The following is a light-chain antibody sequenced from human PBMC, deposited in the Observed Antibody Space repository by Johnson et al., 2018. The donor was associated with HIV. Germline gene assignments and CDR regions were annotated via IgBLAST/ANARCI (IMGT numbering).Light chain of an antibody. V-gene: IGLV1-51*02. J-gene: IGLJ1*01. CDR1: SSNIGNNY. CDR3: GTWDTSLSTYV. Sequence: QPVLTQPPSVSAAPGQKVTISCSGSSSNIGNNYVSWYQQFPGTAPKLLIYENNKRPSGIPDRFSGSKSGTSATLCITGLQTGDEADYYCGTWDTSLSTYVFGTGTKVTVL. CDR2: ENN.